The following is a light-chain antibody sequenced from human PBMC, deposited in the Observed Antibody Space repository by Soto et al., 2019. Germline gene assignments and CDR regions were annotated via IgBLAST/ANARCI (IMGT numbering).Light chain of an antibody. CDR3: QHYDTFSWT. CDR2: AAS. J-gene: IGKJ1*01. Sequence: DIQMTQFPSTLSASVGDRVTITCRASQDIDISLAWFQQRPGEAPKLLIFAASGLESGVPSTFSGSGSGTEFTLTISSVKQDDFATYFCQHYDTFSWTFGQGTKVDIK. V-gene: IGKV1-5*01. CDR1: QDIDIS.